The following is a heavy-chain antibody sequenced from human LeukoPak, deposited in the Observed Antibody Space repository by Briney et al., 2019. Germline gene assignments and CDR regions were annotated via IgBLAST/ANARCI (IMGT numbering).Heavy chain of an antibody. V-gene: IGHV1-8*03. CDR3: ARGLLSNFWSGYYTAGYNWFDP. Sequence: ASVKVSCKASGYTFTSYDINWVRQATGQGLEWMGWMNPNSGNTGYAQKFQGRVTITRNTSISTAYMELSSLRSEDTAVYYCARGLLSNFWSGYYTAGYNWFDPWGQGTLVTVSS. CDR2: MNPNSGNT. J-gene: IGHJ5*02. CDR1: GYTFTSYD. D-gene: IGHD3-3*01.